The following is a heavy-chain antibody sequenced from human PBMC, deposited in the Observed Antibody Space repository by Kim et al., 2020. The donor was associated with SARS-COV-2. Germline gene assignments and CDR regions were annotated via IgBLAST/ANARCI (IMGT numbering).Heavy chain of an antibody. CDR3: ARHNRLPLPPGAFDI. Sequence: GESLKISCKGSGYSFTSYWIGWVRQMPGKGLEWMGIIYPGDSDTRYSPSFQGQVTITADKSISTAYLLWSSLKASNTAMYYCARHNRLPLPPGAFDIWGQGTMVTVSS. CDR1: GYSFTSYW. J-gene: IGHJ3*02. V-gene: IGHV5-51*01. CDR2: IYPGDSDT. D-gene: IGHD2-15*01.